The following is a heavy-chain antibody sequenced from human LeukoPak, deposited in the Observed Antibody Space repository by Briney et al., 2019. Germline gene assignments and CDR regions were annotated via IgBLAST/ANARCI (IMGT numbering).Heavy chain of an antibody. V-gene: IGHV1-18*01. D-gene: IGHD4-17*01. CDR3: AGGSPYGDGANYFDY. CDR2: ISAYNGNT. Sequence: ASVKVSCKASGYTFTSYGISWVRQAPGQGLEWMGWISAYNGNTNYAQKLQGRVTMTTDTSTSTAYMELRSLRSDDTAVYYCAGGSPYGDGANYFDYWGQGTLVTVSS. J-gene: IGHJ4*02. CDR1: GYTFTSYG.